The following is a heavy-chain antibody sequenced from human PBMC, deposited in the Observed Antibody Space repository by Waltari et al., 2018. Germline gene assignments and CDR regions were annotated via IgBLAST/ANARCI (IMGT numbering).Heavy chain of an antibody. CDR2: ISSSSSTI. D-gene: IGHD4-4*01. Sequence: EVQLVESGGGLVQPGGSLRLYCAASGFTFNSYIMNWVRQAPGSGLEWVSYISSSSSTIYYADSVKGRFTISRDNAKNSLYLQMNSLRAEDTAVYYCARDSNKKYFQHWGQGTLVTVSS. CDR1: GFTFNSYI. V-gene: IGHV3-48*01. J-gene: IGHJ1*01. CDR3: ARDSNKKYFQH.